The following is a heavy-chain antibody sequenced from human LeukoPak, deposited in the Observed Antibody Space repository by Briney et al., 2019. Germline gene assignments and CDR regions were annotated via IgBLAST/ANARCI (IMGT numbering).Heavy chain of an antibody. CDR3: AIDRFFTEYTQH. CDR1: RFTFSSYA. D-gene: IGHD3-3*01. Sequence: GGSLRLSCAASRFTFSSYAMSWVRKAPGQGLEWVSAVSGSGGSTYYADSVKGRFTISRDNSTNTLYLQMNSLRAEATAVYYYAIDRFFTEYTQHGGQASLVTVSS. J-gene: IGHJ1*01. CDR2: VSGSGGST. V-gene: IGHV3-23*01.